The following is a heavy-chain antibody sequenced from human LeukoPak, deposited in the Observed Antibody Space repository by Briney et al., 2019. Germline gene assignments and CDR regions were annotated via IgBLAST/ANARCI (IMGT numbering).Heavy chain of an antibody. D-gene: IGHD3-9*01. CDR3: ARDRGQFTIFVPYYFDY. V-gene: IGHV3-48*01. CDR1: GFTFSSYS. Sequence: PGGSLRLSCAASGFTFSSYSMNWVRQAPGKGLEWVSSISSSSSTIYYADSVKGRFTISRDNAKNSLYLQMNSLRAEDTAVYYCARDRGQFTIFVPYYFDYWGQGTLVTVSS. CDR2: ISSSSSTI. J-gene: IGHJ4*02.